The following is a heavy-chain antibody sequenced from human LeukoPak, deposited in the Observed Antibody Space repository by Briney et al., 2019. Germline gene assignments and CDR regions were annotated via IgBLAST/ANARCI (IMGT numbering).Heavy chain of an antibody. CDR2: ISAYNGNT. Sequence: ASVKVSCKASGYTFTSYGISWVRQAPGQGPEWMGWISAYNGNTNYAQKLQGRVTMTTDTSTSTAYMELRSLRSDDTAVYYCARDLQRITMVRGVTNFDYWGQGTLVTVSS. CDR1: GYTFTSYG. CDR3: ARDLQRITMVRGVTNFDY. D-gene: IGHD3-10*01. J-gene: IGHJ4*02. V-gene: IGHV1-18*01.